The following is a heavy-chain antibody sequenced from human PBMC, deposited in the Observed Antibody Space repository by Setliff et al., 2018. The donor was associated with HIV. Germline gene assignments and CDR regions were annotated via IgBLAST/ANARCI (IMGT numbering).Heavy chain of an antibody. J-gene: IGHJ6*02. V-gene: IGHV1-18*01. CDR1: GYTFTSYG. D-gene: IGHD3-9*01. CDR2: ISAYNGNT. CDR3: ARDPKRYYDILTGYPSYYGMDV. Sequence: GGLVKVSCKASGYTFTSYGISWVRQAPGQGLEWMGWISAYNGNTNYAQKLQGRVTMTTDTSTSTAYMELRSLRSDDTAVYYCARDPKRYYDILTGYPSYYGMDVWGQGTTVTVSS.